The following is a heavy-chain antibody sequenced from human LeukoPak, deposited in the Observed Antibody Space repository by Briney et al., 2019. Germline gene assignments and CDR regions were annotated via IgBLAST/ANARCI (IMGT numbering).Heavy chain of an antibody. D-gene: IGHD6-13*01. CDR1: GGSISSYY. CDR2: IYYSGST. Sequence: PSETLSLTCTVSGGSISSYYWSWIRQPPGKGLEWIGYIYYSGSTNYNPSLKSRVTISVDTSKNQFSLKLSSVTAADTAVYYCARGFVAAAGTPGDWFDPWGQGTLVTVSS. V-gene: IGHV4-59*01. J-gene: IGHJ5*02. CDR3: ARGFVAAAGTPGDWFDP.